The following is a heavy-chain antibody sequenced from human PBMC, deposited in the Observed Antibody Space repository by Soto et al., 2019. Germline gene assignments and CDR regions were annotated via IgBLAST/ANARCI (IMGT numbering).Heavy chain of an antibody. Sequence: QVELVESGGGVVRPGKSLTVSCTGSGFVFGGFGMHWVRQTPGKGLEWLGMASYDGTYKYFADSVKGRFTISRDNGMNTVYLQMGNLSLEETALYYCARGGDVLDYWGRGTLVTVSS. CDR3: ARGGDVLDY. CDR2: ASYDGTYK. J-gene: IGHJ4*02. D-gene: IGHD3-16*01. CDR1: GFVFGGFG. V-gene: IGHV3-30*03.